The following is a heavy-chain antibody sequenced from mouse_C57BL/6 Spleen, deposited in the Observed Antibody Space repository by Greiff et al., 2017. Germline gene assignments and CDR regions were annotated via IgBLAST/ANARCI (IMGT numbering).Heavy chain of an antibody. CDR1: GFTFSDYY. V-gene: IGHV5-16*01. CDR2: INYDGSST. Sequence: EVKLVESEGGLVQPGSSMKLSCTASGFTFSDYYMAWVRQVPEKGLEWVANINYDGSSTYYLDSLKSRFIISRDNAKNILYLQMSSLKSEDTATYYCARARSYYFDYWGQGTTLTVSS. J-gene: IGHJ2*01. CDR3: ARARSYYFDY.